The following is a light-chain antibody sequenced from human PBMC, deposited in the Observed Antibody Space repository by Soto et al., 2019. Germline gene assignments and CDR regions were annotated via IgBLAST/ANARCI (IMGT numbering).Light chain of an antibody. CDR3: QQRSNWPT. V-gene: IGKV3-11*01. Sequence: EIVLTQSPATLSLSPGERATLSCRASQSVSSYLAWYQQKPGQAPRLLIYDASNRATGIPARFSGSGSGTDFTLTISSLEPDDFPVYYCQQRSNWPTFGGGTKVEIK. CDR2: DAS. J-gene: IGKJ4*01. CDR1: QSVSSY.